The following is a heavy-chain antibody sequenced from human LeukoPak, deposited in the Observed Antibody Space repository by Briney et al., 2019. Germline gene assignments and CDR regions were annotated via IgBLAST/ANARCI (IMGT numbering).Heavy chain of an antibody. D-gene: IGHD3-22*01. CDR2: INPNSGGT. CDR3: ASGFMGYDRSGYYDDAFDI. CDR1: GYTFTGYY. Sequence: ASVKVSCKASGYTFTGYYMHWVRQAPGQGLEWMGWINPNSGGTNYAQKFQGRVIMTRDTSISTAYMELSRLRSDDTAVYYCASGFMGYDRSGYYDDAFDIWGQGTMVTVSS. J-gene: IGHJ3*02. V-gene: IGHV1-2*02.